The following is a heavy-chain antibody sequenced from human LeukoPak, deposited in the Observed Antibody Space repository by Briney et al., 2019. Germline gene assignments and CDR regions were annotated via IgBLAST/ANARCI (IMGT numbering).Heavy chain of an antibody. CDR3: AKIGYCSSTSCYRVAFDY. J-gene: IGHJ4*02. CDR1: GYTFTGHY. V-gene: IGHV1-2*02. CDR2: INPNSGGT. D-gene: IGHD2-2*02. Sequence: GASVKVSCKASGYTFTGHYMHWVRQAPGQGLEWMGWINPNSGGTNYAQKFQDRVTMTRDTSISTAYMELSRLRSDDTAVYYCAKIGYCSSTSCYRVAFDYWGQGTLVTVSS.